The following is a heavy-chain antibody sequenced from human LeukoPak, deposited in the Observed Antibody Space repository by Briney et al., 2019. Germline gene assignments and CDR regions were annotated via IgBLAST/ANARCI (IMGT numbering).Heavy chain of an antibody. CDR1: GGSISNGNW. D-gene: IGHD6-6*01. Sequence: SGTLSLTCAVSGGSISNGNWWSWVRQPPGKGLEWIGEIYYSGSTNYNPSLKSRVTISVDTSKNQFSLKLSSVTAADTAVYYCARVRKSRSSHEGYYYYMDVWGKGTTVTVSS. CDR3: ARVRKSRSSHEGYYYYMDV. CDR2: IYYSGST. J-gene: IGHJ6*03. V-gene: IGHV4-4*02.